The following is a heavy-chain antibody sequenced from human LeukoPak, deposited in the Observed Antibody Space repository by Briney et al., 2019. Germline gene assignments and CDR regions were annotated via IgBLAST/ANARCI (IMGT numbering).Heavy chain of an antibody. Sequence: GGSLRLSCVASEFTFSTYWMSWVRQAPGKGLEWVANINQGGSETYYVDSVKGRFSISRDNAKNSLYLEMNSLRAEDAAVYYCARAAAAGTVDYWGQGTLVTVSS. CDR3: ARAAAAGTVDY. J-gene: IGHJ4*02. CDR2: INQGGSET. V-gene: IGHV3-7*01. D-gene: IGHD3-10*01. CDR1: EFTFSTYW.